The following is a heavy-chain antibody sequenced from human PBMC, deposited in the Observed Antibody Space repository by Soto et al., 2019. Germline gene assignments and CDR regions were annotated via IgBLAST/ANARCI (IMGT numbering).Heavy chain of an antibody. V-gene: IGHV3-23*01. Sequence: EVQLLESGGGLVQPGGSLRLSCAASGFTFSSYAMTWVRQAPGKGLEWVSAISGSGGITYYADSVKGRFTISRDNSKNTLYLQMNSLRAEDTAVYYCAKDYDILTGYYNVPHWGQGTLVTVSS. J-gene: IGHJ4*02. CDR2: ISGSGGIT. CDR1: GFTFSSYA. CDR3: AKDYDILTGYYNVPH. D-gene: IGHD3-9*01.